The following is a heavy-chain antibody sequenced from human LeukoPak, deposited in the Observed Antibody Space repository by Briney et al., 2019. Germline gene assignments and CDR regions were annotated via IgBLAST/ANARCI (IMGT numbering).Heavy chain of an antibody. D-gene: IGHD6-19*01. CDR3: ARDQWLLRGGDHDAFDI. J-gene: IGHJ3*02. CDR1: GGSISSTHW. V-gene: IGHV4-4*02. Sequence: SGTLSLTCAVSGGSISSTHWWNWVRQPPGKGLEWIAEIFHSGTTNYNPSLKSRVTISIDKSKNQFSLKLRSVTAADTAVYYCARDQWLLRGGDHDAFDIWGQGTMVTVSP. CDR2: IFHSGTT.